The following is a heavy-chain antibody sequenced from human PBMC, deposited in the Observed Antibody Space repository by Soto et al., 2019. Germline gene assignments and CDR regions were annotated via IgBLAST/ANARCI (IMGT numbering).Heavy chain of an antibody. D-gene: IGHD6-19*01. V-gene: IGHV3-33*01. CDR2: VNNNGGKK. CDR3: ARWGYSAGWWVLDY. J-gene: IGHJ4*01. CDR1: GFIISNTG. Sequence: GGSLRLSCVAPGFIISNTGMHWVRQGSGKGLERVAVVNNNGGKKFYADSVRGRFTISRDISKNTHYLQMDSLRVEDTAVYYCARWGYSAGWWVLDYWGHGA.